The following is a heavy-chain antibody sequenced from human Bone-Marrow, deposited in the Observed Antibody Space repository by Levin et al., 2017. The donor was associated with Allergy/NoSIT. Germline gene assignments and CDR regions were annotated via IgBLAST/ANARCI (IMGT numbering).Heavy chain of an antibody. V-gene: IGHV3-48*02. CDR2: ISSSSDTI. CDR1: GFTLSNYN. Sequence: GGSLRLSCAASGFTLSNYNMNWVRQAPGKGLEWVSFISSSSDTIYYADSVKGRFTISRDNAKNSLYLQMNSLRDEDTAVYYCASNPLGYCGGGSCYSQFDPWGQGTLVTVSS. CDR3: ASNPLGYCGGGSCYSQFDP. J-gene: IGHJ5*02. D-gene: IGHD2-15*01.